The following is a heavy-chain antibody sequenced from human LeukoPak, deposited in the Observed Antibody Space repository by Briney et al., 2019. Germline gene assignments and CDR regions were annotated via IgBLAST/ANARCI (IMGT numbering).Heavy chain of an antibody. D-gene: IGHD1-26*01. V-gene: IGHV5-51*01. CDR3: ACQWELLGADAFDI. CDR2: IYPGDSDT. CDR1: GYSFTSYW. J-gene: IGHJ3*02. Sequence: GEALQISCKGSGYSFTSYWIGWVRQLPGKGLEWMGIIYPGDSDTRYSPSFQGQVTISADKSISTAYLQWSSLKASDTAMYYCACQWELLGADAFDIWGQGTMVTVSS.